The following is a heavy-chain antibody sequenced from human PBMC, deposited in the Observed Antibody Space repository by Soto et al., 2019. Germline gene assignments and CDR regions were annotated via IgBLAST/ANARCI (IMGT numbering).Heavy chain of an antibody. CDR2: IYYSGTT. Sequence: PSETLSLTCTVSGGSISSSTHYWAWIRQPPGKGLEWIASIYYSGTTYYNPSLKGRVTISVDTSKNQFSLRLISVTAADTAVYYCARRYGGYEFYYYYGMDVWGQGTTVTVSS. CDR1: GGSISSSTHY. CDR3: ARRYGGYEFYYYYGMDV. D-gene: IGHD5-12*01. J-gene: IGHJ6*02. V-gene: IGHV4-39*01.